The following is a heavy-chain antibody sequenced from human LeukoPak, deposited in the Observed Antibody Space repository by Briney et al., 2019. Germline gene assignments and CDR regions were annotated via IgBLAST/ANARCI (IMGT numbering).Heavy chain of an antibody. J-gene: IGHJ4*02. CDR1: GDSVSSNSAA. CDR3: ARTQAVAGEDYFDY. D-gene: IGHD6-19*01. Sequence: SQTLSLTCAISGDSVSSNSAAWNSIRQSPSRGLEWLGRTYYRSKWYNDYAVSVKSRITTNPDTSKNQFSLQLNSVAPEDTAVYYCARTQAVAGEDYFDYWGQGTLVTVSS. CDR2: TYYRSKWYN. V-gene: IGHV6-1*01.